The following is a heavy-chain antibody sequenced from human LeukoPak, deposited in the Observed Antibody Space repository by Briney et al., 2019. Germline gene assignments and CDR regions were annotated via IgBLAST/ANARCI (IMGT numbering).Heavy chain of an antibody. CDR3: ARDRPHQGMDV. Sequence: PGGSLRLSCAASGFTFSSYWMHWVRQAPGKGLVWVSRINSDGSSTSYADSVKGRFTISRDNAKNTLYLQMNSLKAEDTAVYYCARDRPHQGMDVWGQGTTVTVSS. CDR1: GFTFSSYW. V-gene: IGHV3-74*01. J-gene: IGHJ6*02. CDR2: INSDGSST.